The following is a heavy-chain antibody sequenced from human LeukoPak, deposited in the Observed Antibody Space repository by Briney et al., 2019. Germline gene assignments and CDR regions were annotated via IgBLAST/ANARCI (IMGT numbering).Heavy chain of an antibody. V-gene: IGHV4-34*01. J-gene: IGHJ5*02. CDR3: AKITRIAAAGTGNWFDP. CDR2: INQSGST. D-gene: IGHD6-13*01. CDR1: GGSFSGYY. Sequence: SETLSLTCAVYGGSFSGYYWNWIRQPPGKGLEWIGEINQSGSTNYNPSLKSRVTISFDTSKNQFSLKLSSVTAADTAVYYCAKITRIAAAGTGNWFDPWGQGTLVTVSS.